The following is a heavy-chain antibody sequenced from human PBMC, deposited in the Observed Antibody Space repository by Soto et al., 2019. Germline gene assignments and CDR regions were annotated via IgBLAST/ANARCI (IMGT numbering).Heavy chain of an antibody. CDR1: GGSFSGYY. CDR2: INHSGST. Sequence: SETLSLTCAVYGGSFSGYYWSWIRQPPGKGLEWIGEINHSGSTNYNPSLKSRVTISVDTSKNQFSLKLSSVTAADTAVYYCARCRYDILTGYYNFGRWFDPWGQGTLLTVSS. CDR3: ARCRYDILTGYYNFGRWFDP. J-gene: IGHJ5*02. V-gene: IGHV4-34*01. D-gene: IGHD3-9*01.